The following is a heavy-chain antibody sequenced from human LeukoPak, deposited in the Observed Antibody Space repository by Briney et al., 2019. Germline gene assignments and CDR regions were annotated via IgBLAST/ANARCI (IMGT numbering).Heavy chain of an antibody. CDR3: ARDLDWASPLDY. V-gene: IGHV3-53*01. Sequence: PGGSLRLSCAASGFTVSSNYMSWVRQAPGKGLEWVSVIYSGGSTYYADSVKGRFTISRDNSKNTLYLQMNSLRAEDTAVYYCARDLDWASPLDYWGQGTLVTVSS. CDR2: IYSGGST. J-gene: IGHJ4*02. CDR1: GFTVSSNY. D-gene: IGHD3-16*01.